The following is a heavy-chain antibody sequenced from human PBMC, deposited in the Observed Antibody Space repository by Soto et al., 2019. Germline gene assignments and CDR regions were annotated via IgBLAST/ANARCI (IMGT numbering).Heavy chain of an antibody. Sequence: QVQLVQSGAEVKKPGSSVKVSCKASGGTFSSYAISWVRQAPGQGLEWMGGIIPIFGTANYAQKFQGRVTIXAXVSTSTAYMELSSLRSEDTAVYYCASQCSGGSCYSLWGQGTLVTVSS. D-gene: IGHD2-15*01. CDR1: GGTFSSYA. J-gene: IGHJ4*02. CDR3: ASQCSGGSCYSL. V-gene: IGHV1-69*12. CDR2: IIPIFGTA.